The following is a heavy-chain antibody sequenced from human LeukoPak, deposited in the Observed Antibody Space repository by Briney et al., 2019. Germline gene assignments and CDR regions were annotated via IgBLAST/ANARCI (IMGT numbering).Heavy chain of an antibody. CDR2: INHSGST. Sequence: SETLSLTCAVYGGSFSGYYWSWIRQPPGKGLEWIGEINHSGSTNYNPSLKSRVTISVDTSKNQFSLKLSSVTAADTAVYYCSREEALGSGSFDYWGQGTLVTVSS. V-gene: IGHV4-34*01. CDR1: GGSFSGYY. CDR3: SREEALGSGSFDY. D-gene: IGHD1-26*01. J-gene: IGHJ4*02.